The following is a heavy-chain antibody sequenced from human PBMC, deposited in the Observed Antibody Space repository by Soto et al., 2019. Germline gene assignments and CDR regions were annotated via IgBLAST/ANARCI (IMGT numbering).Heavy chain of an antibody. CDR2: ISGGGDTT. CDR1: GFTFNNYA. Sequence: EVQLLESGGGLVQPGGSLRLSCAASGFTFNNYAMTWVRQAPGKGLEWVSAISGGGDTTSYADSVKGRFTVSRDGSKNTLYLQMRSLRAEDTALYYCAKGRGGSGSLTPRVDFWGQETLVTVSS. CDR3: AKGRGGSGSLTPRVDF. V-gene: IGHV3-23*01. J-gene: IGHJ4*02. D-gene: IGHD3-10*01.